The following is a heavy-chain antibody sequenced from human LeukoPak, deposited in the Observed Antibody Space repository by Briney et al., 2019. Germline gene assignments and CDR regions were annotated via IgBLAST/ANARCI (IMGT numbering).Heavy chain of an antibody. CDR2: IIPIFGTA. J-gene: IGHJ4*02. V-gene: IGHV1-69*05. CDR3: ARGPFSYDSRGYLDY. CDR1: GGTFSSYA. D-gene: IGHD3-22*01. Sequence: SVKVSCKASGGTFSSYAISWVRQAPGQGLEWMGGIIPIFGTANYAQKFQGRVTITTDESTSTAYMELSSLRSEDTAVYYCARGPFSYDSRGYLDYWGQGTLVTVSS.